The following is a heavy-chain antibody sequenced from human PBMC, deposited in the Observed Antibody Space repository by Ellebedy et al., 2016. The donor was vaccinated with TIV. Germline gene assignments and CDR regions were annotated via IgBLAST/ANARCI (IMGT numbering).Heavy chain of an antibody. J-gene: IGHJ4*02. CDR3: ASGFSYGLLDY. V-gene: IGHV4-59*01. D-gene: IGHD5-18*01. CDR2: IYFSGST. CDR1: GGSISNYY. Sequence: MPSETLSLTCTVSGGSISNYYWSWIRQPPGKGLEWIGYIYFSGSTNYNPSLKSRVTISVDTSKNQFSLKLSSVTAADTAVFYCASGFSYGLLDYWGQGTLVAVSS.